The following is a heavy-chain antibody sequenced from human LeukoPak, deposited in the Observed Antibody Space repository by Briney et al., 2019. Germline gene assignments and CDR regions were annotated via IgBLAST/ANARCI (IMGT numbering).Heavy chain of an antibody. CDR3: ARALILPKYYDSTGNYYYYYMDV. CDR1: GYTFTSYA. D-gene: IGHD3-22*01. J-gene: IGHJ6*03. CDR2: INTNTGNP. Sequence: GASVKVSCKASGYTFTSYAMNWVRQAPGQGLEWMGWINTNTGNPTYAQGFTGRFVFSLDTSVSTAYLQISSLKAEDTAMYYCARALILPKYYDSTGNYYYYYMDVWGKGTTVTVSS. V-gene: IGHV7-4-1*02.